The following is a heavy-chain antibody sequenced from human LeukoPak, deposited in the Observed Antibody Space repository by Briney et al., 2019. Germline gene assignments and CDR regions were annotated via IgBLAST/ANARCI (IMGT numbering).Heavy chain of an antibody. CDR3: AKPNTNDIVVVPALRSHYYFDY. V-gene: IGHV3-30*02. Sequence: GSLRPSCAASGFTFSSYGMHWVRQAPGKGLEWVAFIRYDGSNKYYADSVKGRFTISRDNSKNTLYLQMNSLRAEDTAVYYCAKPNTNDIVVVPALRSHYYFDYWGQGTLVTVSS. J-gene: IGHJ4*02. CDR1: GFTFSSYG. CDR2: IRYDGSNK. D-gene: IGHD2-2*01.